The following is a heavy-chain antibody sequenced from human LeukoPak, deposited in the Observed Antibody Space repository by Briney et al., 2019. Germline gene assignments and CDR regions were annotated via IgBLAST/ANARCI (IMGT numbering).Heavy chain of an antibody. Sequence: KVSCKASGRTFSSYAISWVRHAPGQGLEWMGGIIPIFGTANYAQKFQGRVTITTDESTSTAYMELISLRSEDTAVYYCARSAPLRFTTTYYYDSSGYYFDYWGQGTLVTVSS. CDR2: IIPIFGTA. CDR3: ARSAPLRFTTTYYYDSSGYYFDY. J-gene: IGHJ4*02. D-gene: IGHD3-22*01. CDR1: GRTFSSYA. V-gene: IGHV1-69*05.